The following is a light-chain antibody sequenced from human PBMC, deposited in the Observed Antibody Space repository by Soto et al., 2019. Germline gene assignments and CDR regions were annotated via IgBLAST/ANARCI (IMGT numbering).Light chain of an antibody. CDR2: EVN. J-gene: IGLJ1*01. V-gene: IGLV2-8*01. CDR1: SSDVGGYNY. CDR3: SSYAGSNNYV. Sequence: QSVLTQPPSASGSPGQSVAISCTGTSSDVGGYNYDSWYQLHPGKAPKLMIYEVNMRPSGVPDRFSGSKSGNTASLTVSGLRAEDEADYYCSSYAGSNNYVFGTGTKLTVL.